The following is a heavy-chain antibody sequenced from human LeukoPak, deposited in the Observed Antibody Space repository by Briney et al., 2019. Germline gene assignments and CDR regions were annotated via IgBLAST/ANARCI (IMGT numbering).Heavy chain of an antibody. Sequence: ASVKVSCKASGYTFTSYGISWVRQAPGQGLEWMGWISAYNGNTNYAQKLQGRVTMTTDTSTSTAYMELRSLRSDDTAVYYCARAGSYYGSGSYYRGIDYWGQGTLVTVSS. CDR3: ARAGSYYGSGSYYRGIDY. CDR1: GYTFTSYG. J-gene: IGHJ4*02. CDR2: ISAYNGNT. V-gene: IGHV1-18*01. D-gene: IGHD3-10*01.